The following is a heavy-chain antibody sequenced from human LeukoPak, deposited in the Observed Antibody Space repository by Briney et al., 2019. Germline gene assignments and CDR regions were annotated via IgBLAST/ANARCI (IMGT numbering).Heavy chain of an antibody. J-gene: IGHJ4*02. CDR3: ARERTDTSMDY. D-gene: IGHD5-18*01. CDR1: GGSISSGSYY. Sequence: SETLSLTCTVPGGSISSGSYYWTWIRQPAGEGLEWIGRIYTSGSTNHNPSLKSRVTISLDTSKNQFSLKLISVTAADTAVYFCARERTDTSMDYWGQGTLVTVSS. V-gene: IGHV4-61*02. CDR2: IYTSGST.